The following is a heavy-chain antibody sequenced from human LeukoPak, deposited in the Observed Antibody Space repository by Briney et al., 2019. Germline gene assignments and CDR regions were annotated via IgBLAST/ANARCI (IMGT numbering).Heavy chain of an antibody. J-gene: IGHJ6*03. Sequence: PSETLSLACTVSGGSISSYYWSWIRQPPGKGLEWIGYIYNTGSTNYNPSLKSRVTISVDTSKNQFSLKLSSVTAADTAVYYCARGVVPAGTYYYYYMDVWGKGTTVTVSS. V-gene: IGHV4-59*01. D-gene: IGHD2-2*01. CDR2: IYNTGST. CDR3: ARGVVPAGTYYYYYMDV. CDR1: GGSISSYY.